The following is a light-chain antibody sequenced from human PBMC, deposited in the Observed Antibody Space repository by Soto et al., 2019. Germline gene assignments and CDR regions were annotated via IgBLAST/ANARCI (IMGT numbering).Light chain of an antibody. J-gene: IGKJ2*01. CDR3: LQYSNWPPEYT. Sequence: EIVMTQSPATLSVSPGERATLSCRASQSVSSNLAWYQQKPGQAPRLLIYGASTRATGIPARFSGSGSGTEFTLTITSLQSEDFAIYYCLQYSNWPPEYTFGQGTKLEIK. V-gene: IGKV3-15*01. CDR1: QSVSSN. CDR2: GAS.